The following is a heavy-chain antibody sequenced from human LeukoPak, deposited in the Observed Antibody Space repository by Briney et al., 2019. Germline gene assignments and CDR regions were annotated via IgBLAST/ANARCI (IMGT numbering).Heavy chain of an antibody. Sequence: GGSXXLSXAASGXTFSDYYMSWVRQAPGKXXXXXSYITSSSSAMYYADSVKGRFTISRDNAKNSLFLQMNSLRVEDTAVYYCARSFLSHSISYFDYWGQGILVTVSS. CDR1: GXTFSDYY. CDR3: ARSFLSHSISYFDY. D-gene: IGHD2/OR15-2a*01. CDR2: ITSSSSAM. V-gene: IGHV3-11*04. J-gene: IGHJ4*02.